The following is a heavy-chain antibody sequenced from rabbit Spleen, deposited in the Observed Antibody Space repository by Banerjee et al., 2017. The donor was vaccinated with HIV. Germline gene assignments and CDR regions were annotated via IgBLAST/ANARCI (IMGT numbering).Heavy chain of an antibody. J-gene: IGHJ6*01. V-gene: IGHV1S40*01. Sequence: QSLEESGGALVKPGASLTLTCKASGFSFNSGYDMCWVRQAPGKGLEWVACAYAGSSGSTYSATWAKGRFTVSKTSSTTVTLQLRSLTAADTATYFCARDTGSSFSSYGMDLWGPGTLVTVS. CDR2: AYAGSSGST. CDR3: ARDTGSSFSSYGMDL. CDR1: GFSFNSGYD. D-gene: IGHD8-1*01.